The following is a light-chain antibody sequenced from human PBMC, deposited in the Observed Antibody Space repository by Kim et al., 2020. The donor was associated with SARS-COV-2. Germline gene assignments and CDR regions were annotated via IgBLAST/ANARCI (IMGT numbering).Light chain of an antibody. V-gene: IGLV1-36*01. CDR3: AAWDDNLNARL. Sequence: QSVLTQPPSVSAAPRQSVTISCSGSRSNIGNHAVNWYQQLPGKAPKLLIYYDDLLPSGVSDRFSGSKSGTSASLAISGLQSEDEADYYCAAWDDNLNARLFGGGTKLTVL. J-gene: IGLJ3*02. CDR2: YDD. CDR1: RSNIGNHA.